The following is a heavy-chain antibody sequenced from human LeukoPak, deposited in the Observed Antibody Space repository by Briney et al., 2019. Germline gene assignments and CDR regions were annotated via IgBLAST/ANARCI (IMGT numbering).Heavy chain of an antibody. CDR3: ARDRYYGSGTWSYFDY. CDR1: GGTFSSHA. D-gene: IGHD3-10*01. V-gene: IGHV1-69*05. Sequence: ASVKVSCKASGGTFSSHAIAWVRQAPGQGPEWMGGIIPISGTANYAQKFQGRVTITTDESTSTAYLELSSLASDDTAVYYCARDRYYGSGTWSYFDYWGQGTLVSVSS. J-gene: IGHJ4*02. CDR2: IIPISGTA.